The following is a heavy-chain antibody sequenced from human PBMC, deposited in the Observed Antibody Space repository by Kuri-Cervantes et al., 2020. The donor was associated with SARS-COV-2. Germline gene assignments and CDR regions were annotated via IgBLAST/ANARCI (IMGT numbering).Heavy chain of an antibody. V-gene: IGHV3-33*06. CDR2: IWYHGRNE. CDR1: GFTFSSYG. Sequence: LSLTCAASGFTFSSYGMHWVRQAPGKGLEWVALIWYHGRNENYADSVKGRFTISRDNSKNTLYLQMNSLRAEDTAVYYCAKCGWESSACGYFDYWGQGTLVTVSS. D-gene: IGHD6-6*01. CDR3: AKCGWESSACGYFDY. J-gene: IGHJ4*02.